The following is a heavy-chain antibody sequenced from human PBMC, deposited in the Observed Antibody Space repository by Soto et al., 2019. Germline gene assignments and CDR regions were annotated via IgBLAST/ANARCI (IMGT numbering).Heavy chain of an antibody. CDR3: ARGTRPPTYYFEY. V-gene: IGHV5-51*01. D-gene: IGHD1-1*01. CDR1: VGSVSSSW. J-gene: IGHJ4*02. Sequence: VAAVKSSGEGCVGSVSSSWCGRVRQMPRKGLELMGIMYPGDSDTRYSPSSQGQVTISADKSISTAYLQWSSLKASDTAIYYCARGTRPPTYYFEYWGQGTLVTVSS. CDR2: MYPGDSDT.